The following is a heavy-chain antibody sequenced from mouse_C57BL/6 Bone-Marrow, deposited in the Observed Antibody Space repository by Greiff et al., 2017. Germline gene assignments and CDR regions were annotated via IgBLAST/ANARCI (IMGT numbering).Heavy chain of an antibody. CDR2: IRNNANGYTT. V-gene: IGHV7-3*01. Sequence: EVKLMESGGGLVQPGGSLSLSCAASGFTFTDYYMSWVRQPPGQALEWLGFIRNNANGYTTEYSASVKGRFTISRDNSQSIIYLQMNAKRAEDGATYYCARCYYGSSYWYFDVWGTGTTVTVSS. CDR1: GFTFTDYY. CDR3: ARCYYGSSYWYFDV. J-gene: IGHJ1*03. D-gene: IGHD1-1*01.